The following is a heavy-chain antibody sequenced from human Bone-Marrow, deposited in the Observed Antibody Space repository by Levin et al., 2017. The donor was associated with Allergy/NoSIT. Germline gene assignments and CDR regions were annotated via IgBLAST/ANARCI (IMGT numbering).Heavy chain of an antibody. V-gene: IGHV3-9*01. Sequence: SCGASGFRFDEYAMHWVRQVPGKGLEWVSGITWNSGDKGYADSVKGRFSISRDNANNSLYLQMDSLRTEDTAIYYCTGYCSGGSCSNMDYWGQGTLVTVSS. J-gene: IGHJ4*02. D-gene: IGHD2-15*01. CDR2: ITWNSGDK. CDR1: GFRFDEYA. CDR3: TGYCSGGSCSNMDY.